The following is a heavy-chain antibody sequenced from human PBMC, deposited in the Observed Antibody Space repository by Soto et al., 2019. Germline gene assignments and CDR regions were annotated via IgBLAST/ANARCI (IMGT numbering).Heavy chain of an antibody. Sequence: QVQLQESGPGLVKPSQTLSLTCTVSGGSISSGDYYWSWIRQPPGKGMEWIGYIYYSGSTYYNPSLKSRVTISVDTSKNQVSLKLSTVTAADTAVYYCARNINSGSRRFDSFDIWGQGTMVTVSS. V-gene: IGHV4-30-4*01. CDR2: IYYSGST. D-gene: IGHD1-26*01. J-gene: IGHJ3*02. CDR3: ARNINSGSRRFDSFDI. CDR1: GGSISSGDYY.